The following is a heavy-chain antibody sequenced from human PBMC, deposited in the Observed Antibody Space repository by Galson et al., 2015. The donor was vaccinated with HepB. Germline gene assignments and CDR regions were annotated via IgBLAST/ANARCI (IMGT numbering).Heavy chain of an antibody. CDR2: IMSYNGKT. J-gene: IGHJ5*02. D-gene: IGHD3-22*01. CDR3: ALSRVERLSKAHKFDTSGYYEA. Sequence: SVKVSCKASGNTFSSYGISWVRQAPGQGLEWMGWIMSYNGKTNYAQRVQGRVTMTIDTSTSTAYIELRSLRSYDTAEYYCALSRVERLSKAHKFDTSGYYEAWGQGTLVTVSS. CDR1: GNTFSSYG. V-gene: IGHV1-18*01.